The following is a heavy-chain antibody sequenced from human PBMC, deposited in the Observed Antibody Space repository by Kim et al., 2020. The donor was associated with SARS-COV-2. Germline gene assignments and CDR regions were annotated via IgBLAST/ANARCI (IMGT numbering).Heavy chain of an antibody. CDR1: GGSISSYY. V-gene: IGHV4-4*07. CDR2: IYTSGST. J-gene: IGHJ6*02. D-gene: IGHD3-3*01. Sequence: SETLSLTCTVSGGSISSYYWSWIRQPAGKGLEWIGRIYTSGSTNYNPSLKSRVTMSVDTSKNQFSLKLSSVTAADTAVYYCARGVRSGYYPVVPCMNVWGQGTTVTVSS. CDR3: ARGVRSGYYPVVPCMNV.